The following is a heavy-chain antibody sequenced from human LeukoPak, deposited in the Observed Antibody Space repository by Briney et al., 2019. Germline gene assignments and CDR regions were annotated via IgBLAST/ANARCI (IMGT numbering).Heavy chain of an antibody. Sequence: SETLSLTCTVSGGSISSSSYYWGWIRQPPGEGLEWIGSIYYSGSTYYNPSLKSRVTISVDTSKNQFSLKLSSVTAADTAVYYCAIPPRDHPAATYYMDVWGKGTTVTVSS. CDR2: IYYSGST. CDR1: GGSISSSSYY. J-gene: IGHJ6*03. V-gene: IGHV4-39*07. CDR3: AIPPRDHPAATYYMDV. D-gene: IGHD6-13*01.